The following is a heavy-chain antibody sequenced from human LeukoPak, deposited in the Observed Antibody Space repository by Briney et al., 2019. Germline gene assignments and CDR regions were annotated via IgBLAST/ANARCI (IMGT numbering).Heavy chain of an antibody. D-gene: IGHD6-6*01. Sequence: PGGSLRLSCAASGFTVSSNCMSWVRQAPGKGLEWVSVIYSGGSTYYADSVKGRFTISRDNSKNTLYLQMNSLRAEDTAVYYCARVDSSFFGYWGQGTLVTVSS. CDR3: ARVDSSFFGY. V-gene: IGHV3-53*01. J-gene: IGHJ4*02. CDR2: IYSGGST. CDR1: GFTVSSNC.